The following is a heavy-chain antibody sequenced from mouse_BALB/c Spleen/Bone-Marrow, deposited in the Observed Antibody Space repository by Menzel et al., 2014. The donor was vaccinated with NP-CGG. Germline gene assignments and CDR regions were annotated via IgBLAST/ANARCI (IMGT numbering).Heavy chain of an antibody. V-gene: IGHV1S127*01. J-gene: IGHJ4*01. CDR3: ARDGITTATYYYAMDY. D-gene: IGHD1-2*01. Sequence: QVQPQQSGPQLVRPGASVKIPCKASGYSFTSYWMHWVKQRPGQGLEWIGMIDPSDSETRLNQKFKDKATLTVDKSSSTVYMQLSSPTSEDSAVYYCARDGITTATYYYAMDYWGQGTSVTVSS. CDR1: GYSFTSYW. CDR2: IDPSDSET.